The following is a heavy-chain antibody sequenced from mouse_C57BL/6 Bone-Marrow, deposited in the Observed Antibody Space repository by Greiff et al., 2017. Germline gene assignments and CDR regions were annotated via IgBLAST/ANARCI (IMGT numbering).Heavy chain of an antibody. J-gene: IGHJ4*01. CDR2: IYPGGGYT. D-gene: IGHD1-1*01. CDR3: ARSRGGYYAMDY. Sequence: VQLQQSGAELVRPGTSVKMSCKASGYTFTNYWIGWAKQRPGHGLEWIGDIYPGGGYTNYNAKFKGKATLTADKSSSTAYMQFSSLTSEDSAIYYCARSRGGYYAMDYWGQGTSVTVSS. CDR1: GYTFTNYW. V-gene: IGHV1-63*01.